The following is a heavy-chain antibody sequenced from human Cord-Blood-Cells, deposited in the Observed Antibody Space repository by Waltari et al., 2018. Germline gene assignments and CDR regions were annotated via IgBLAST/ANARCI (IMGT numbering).Heavy chain of an antibody. CDR3: AREKTGVGFAWWYFDL. J-gene: IGHJ2*01. D-gene: IGHD7-27*01. CDR2: IWYDGSNK. V-gene: IGHV3-33*01. CDR1: GFTFSSYG. Sequence: QVQLVESGGGVVQPGRSLRLSCAASGFTFSSYGMHWVRQAPGKGLEWVAVIWYDGSNKYYADSVKGRFTISRENSKNTLYLQMNSLRAEDTAVYYCAREKTGVGFAWWYFDLWGRGTLVTVSS.